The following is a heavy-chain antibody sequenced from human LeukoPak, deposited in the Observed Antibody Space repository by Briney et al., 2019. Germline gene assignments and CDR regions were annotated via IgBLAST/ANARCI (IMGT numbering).Heavy chain of an antibody. D-gene: IGHD3-22*01. V-gene: IGHV3-23*01. CDR2: ISGSGGST. CDR1: GFTFSSYA. CDR3: AKNYDSSGYYYVGYYYYGMDV. J-gene: IGHJ6*02. Sequence: GGSLRPSCAASGFTFSSYAMSWVRQAPGKGLEWVSAISGSGGSTYYADSVKGRFTISRDNSKNTLYLQMNSLRAEDTAVYYCAKNYDSSGYYYVGYYYYGMDVWGQGTTVTVSS.